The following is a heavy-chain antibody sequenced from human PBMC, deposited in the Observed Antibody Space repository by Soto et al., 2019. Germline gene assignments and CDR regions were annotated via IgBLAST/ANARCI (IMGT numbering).Heavy chain of an antibody. CDR2: ISGSGGST. V-gene: IGHV3-23*01. J-gene: IGHJ6*03. Sequence: GGSLRLSCAASGFTFSSYAMSWVRQAPGKGLEWVSGISGSGGSTYYADSVKGRFTISRDNSKNTLYLQMNSLRAEDNAVYYWAKGACRGNYYYYMDVWGKGTTVTVSS. CDR3: AKGACRGNYYYYMDV. D-gene: IGHD3-10*01. CDR1: GFTFSSYA.